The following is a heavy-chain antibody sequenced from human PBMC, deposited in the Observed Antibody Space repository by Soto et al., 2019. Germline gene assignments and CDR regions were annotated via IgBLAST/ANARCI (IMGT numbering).Heavy chain of an antibody. CDR2: TYDRSKWYY. D-gene: IGHD3-16*02. J-gene: IGHJ4*02. CDR1: GGRVSINWFV. Sequence: QVQLQQSGPVLVNPSQTLSLTCTTTGGRVSINWFVRTWIRQPPSRGLDWRGRTYDRSKWYYEYAESVKSRIAINPDTCKSPSSLRLTAVTPEYTAVYYCARGAFIVSPRTGCDYWGQGTPVTVSS. V-gene: IGHV6-1*01. CDR3: ARGAFIVSPRTGCDY.